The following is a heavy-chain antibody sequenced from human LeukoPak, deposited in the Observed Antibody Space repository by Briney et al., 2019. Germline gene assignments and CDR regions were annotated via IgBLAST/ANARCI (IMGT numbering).Heavy chain of an antibody. V-gene: IGHV1-69*04. CDR3: ARERGGRGYSYGSLNSTNWFDP. D-gene: IGHD5-18*01. CDR2: IIPILGIA. J-gene: IGHJ5*02. CDR1: GGTFSSYA. Sequence: ASVKVSCKASGGTFSSYAISWVRQAPGQGLEWMGRIIPILGIANYAQRFQGRVTITEDKSTSTAYMELSSLRSEDTAVYYCARERGGRGYSYGSLNSTNWFDPWGQGTLVTVSS.